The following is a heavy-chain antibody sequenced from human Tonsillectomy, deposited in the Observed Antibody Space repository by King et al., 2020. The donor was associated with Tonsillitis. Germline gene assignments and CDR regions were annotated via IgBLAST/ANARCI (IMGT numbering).Heavy chain of an antibody. Sequence: QLQESGPRLVKPSEALSLTCTVSGASISSGNHYWDWIRQPPGKELQWIGSSYYSGSNYYNPSLESRVTISLDTSKSQFSLELSSVTAADTAVYYCARRSGASWHMDVWGQGTTVTVSS. CDR1: GASISSGNHY. J-gene: IGHJ6*02. CDR3: ARRSGASWHMDV. CDR2: SYYSGSN. V-gene: IGHV4-39*01. D-gene: IGHD6-25*01.